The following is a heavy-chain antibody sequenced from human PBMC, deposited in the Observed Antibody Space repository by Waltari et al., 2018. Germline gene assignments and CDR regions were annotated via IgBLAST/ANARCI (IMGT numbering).Heavy chain of an antibody. J-gene: IGHJ4*02. Sequence: QLQLQESGPGLVKPSETLSLTCTVSRSSLRNNNYYWGWVRQPPGKGLEWIGSFYKSGTTYYNPSLKSRVTISVDTSNNQFSLKLNSVTAADTAVYYCVRGYPDIVAMISDYWGQGTLVIVSS. D-gene: IGHD5-12*01. V-gene: IGHV4-39*07. CDR2: FYKSGTT. CDR1: RSSLRNNNYY. CDR3: VRGYPDIVAMISDY.